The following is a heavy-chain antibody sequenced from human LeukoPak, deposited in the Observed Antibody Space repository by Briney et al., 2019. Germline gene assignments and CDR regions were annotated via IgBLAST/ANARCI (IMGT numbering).Heavy chain of an antibody. Sequence: GGSLRLSCAASGFTFSTYGMHWVRQAPGKGLEWVAVISNDGSKKSYADSVKGRFTISRDNSKNTLYLQMYSLRAEDTAVYYCANEIRPNDYWGQGTLVTVSS. D-gene: IGHD4-17*01. V-gene: IGHV3-33*03. CDR2: ISNDGSKK. CDR1: GFTFSTYG. J-gene: IGHJ4*02. CDR3: ANEIRPNDY.